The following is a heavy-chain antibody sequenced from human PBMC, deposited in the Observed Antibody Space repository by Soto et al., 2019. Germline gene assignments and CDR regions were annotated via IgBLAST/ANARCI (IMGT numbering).Heavy chain of an antibody. V-gene: IGHV3-23*01. Sequence: GGSLRLSCLASGFTFISYAMSWVRQAPGRGLEWVSAISGSGDKTYYADSVKGRFTISRDASRNTVYLHMDSLTAEDTAVYYCAKEDDALTGYYNEYLDFWGQGTLVTVSS. J-gene: IGHJ4*02. CDR1: GFTFISYA. CDR3: AKEDDALTGYYNEYLDF. CDR2: ISGSGDKT. D-gene: IGHD3-9*01.